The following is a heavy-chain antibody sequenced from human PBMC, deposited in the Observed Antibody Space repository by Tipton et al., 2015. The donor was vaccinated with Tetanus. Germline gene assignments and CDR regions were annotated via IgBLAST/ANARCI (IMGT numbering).Heavy chain of an antibody. CDR2: IHPSGST. J-gene: IGHJ1*01. Sequence: TLSLTCTIYGGSFSGYYWSWIRQPPGRGLEWIGEIHPSGSTNYNSSLKSRVTLSQDTSKNQLSLKLSSVTSADTAVYYCARTSGYLYSNHWGQGTLVTVSS. D-gene: IGHD3-3*01. CDR3: ARTSGYLYSNH. CDR1: GGSFSGYY. V-gene: IGHV4-34*01.